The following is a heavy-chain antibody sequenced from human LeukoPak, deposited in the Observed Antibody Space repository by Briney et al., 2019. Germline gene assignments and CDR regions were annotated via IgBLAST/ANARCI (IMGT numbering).Heavy chain of an antibody. V-gene: IGHV4-38-2*02. D-gene: IGHD5-12*01. Sequence: SETLSLTCKVSGYSIGRDYYWAWLRQPPGKGLGWIGRIFHTGRTVYNPSYESRLTISMDTSKNEFFLRLNSVTAADTAVYFCARDGGYPTTDEGFDPWGLGTPVTVSS. CDR2: IFHTGRT. CDR3: ARDGGYPTTDEGFDP. CDR1: GYSIGRDYY. J-gene: IGHJ5*02.